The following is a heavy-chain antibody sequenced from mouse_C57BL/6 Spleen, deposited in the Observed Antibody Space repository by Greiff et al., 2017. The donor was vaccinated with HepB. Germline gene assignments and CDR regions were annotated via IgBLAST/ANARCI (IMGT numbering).Heavy chain of an antibody. D-gene: IGHD1-1*01. V-gene: IGHV10-3*01. Sequence: EVQVVESGGGLVQPKGSLKLSCAASGFTFNTYAMHWVRQAPGKGLEWVARIRSKSSNYATYYADSVKDRFTISRDDSQSMLYLQMNNLKTEDTAMYYCVSEYYGSSYGYFDVWGTGTTVTVSS. J-gene: IGHJ1*03. CDR3: VSEYYGSSYGYFDV. CDR1: GFTFNTYA. CDR2: IRSKSSNYAT.